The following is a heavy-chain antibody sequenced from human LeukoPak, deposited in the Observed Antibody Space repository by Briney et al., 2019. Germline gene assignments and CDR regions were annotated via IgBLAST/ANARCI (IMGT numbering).Heavy chain of an antibody. D-gene: IGHD5-24*01. CDR2: ISGSGGST. CDR1: GFTFSSYA. J-gene: IGHJ6*02. CDR3: AKDGRDGYNQRFYYYGMDV. V-gene: IGHV3-23*01. Sequence: PGGSLRLSCAASGFTFSSYAMSWVRQAPGKGLEWVSAISGSGGSTYYAGSVKGRFTISRDNSKNTLYLQMNSLRAEDTAVYYCAKDGRDGYNQRFYYYGMDVWGQGTTVTVSS.